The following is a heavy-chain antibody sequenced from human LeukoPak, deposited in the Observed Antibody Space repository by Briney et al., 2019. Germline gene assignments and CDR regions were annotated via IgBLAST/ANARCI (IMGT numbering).Heavy chain of an antibody. CDR3: AKNRDSSDYPRDFDY. V-gene: IGHV3-30*02. CDR2: IRHDGSYQ. Sequence: GGSLRLSCAASRFTFSSYGMHWVRQTPGKGLEWVAFIRHDGSYQQYADSVKGRFTVSRDNSKHTVYLQMNSLRTEDTAVYYCAKNRDSSDYPRDFDYWGQGTLVTVSP. D-gene: IGHD3-22*01. CDR1: RFTFSSYG. J-gene: IGHJ4*02.